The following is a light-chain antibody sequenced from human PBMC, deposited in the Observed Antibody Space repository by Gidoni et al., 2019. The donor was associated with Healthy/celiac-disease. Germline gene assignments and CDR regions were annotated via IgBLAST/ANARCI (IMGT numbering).Light chain of an antibody. CDR3: QQYGSPPPIT. CDR2: GAS. Sequence: EIVLTQPPGTLSLSPGERATLSCRASQSVSSSYLAWYQHKPGQAPRLLIYGASSRATGIPDRFSGSGSGTDFTLTISRLGPEDFAVYYCQQYGSPPPITFXQXTRLEIK. CDR1: QSVSSSY. V-gene: IGKV3-20*01. J-gene: IGKJ5*01.